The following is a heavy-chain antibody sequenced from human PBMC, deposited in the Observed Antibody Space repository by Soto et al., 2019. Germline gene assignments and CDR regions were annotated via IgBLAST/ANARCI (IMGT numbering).Heavy chain of an antibody. CDR1: GFTFSSYG. D-gene: IGHD1-26*01. CDR3: AKEGGLSGSYYISSSYYFDY. CDR2: ISYDGSNT. V-gene: IGHV3-30*18. Sequence: QVQLVESGGGVVQPGRSLRLSCVASGFTFSSYGMHWVRQAPGKGLEWVAIISYDGSNTYYADSVKGRFTISRDHYKNTLYLQMNSLRAEDTSVYYCAKEGGLSGSYYISSSYYFDYWGQGTLVTVSS. J-gene: IGHJ4*02.